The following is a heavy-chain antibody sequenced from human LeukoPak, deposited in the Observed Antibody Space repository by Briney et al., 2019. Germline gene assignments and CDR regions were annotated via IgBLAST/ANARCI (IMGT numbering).Heavy chain of an antibody. CDR1: GFSVSSNY. CDR3: ARANFHDAFDI. J-gene: IGHJ3*02. V-gene: IGHV3-66*01. CDR2: INSGGYS. Sequence: GGSLRLSCAASGFSVSSNYMSWVRQAPGKGLEWVSLINSGGYSFNADSVKGRFTTSRDNSKNTLYLQMNSLRAEDTAVYYCARANFHDAFDIWGQGTMVTVSS.